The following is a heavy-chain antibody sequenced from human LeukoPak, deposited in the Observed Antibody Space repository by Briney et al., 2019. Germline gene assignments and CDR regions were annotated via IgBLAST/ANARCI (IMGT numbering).Heavy chain of an antibody. CDR2: ISWSSGSI. CDR1: GFTFDDYA. V-gene: IGHV3-9*01. CDR3: AKDGTSDYGDYWYFDL. J-gene: IGHJ2*01. Sequence: TGGSLRLSCAASGFTFDDYAMHWVRQAPGKGLEWVSGISWSSGSIGYADSVKGRFTISRDNARNTLYLQMNSLRPEDTALYYCAKDGTSDYGDYWYFDLWGRGTLVTVSS. D-gene: IGHD4-17*01.